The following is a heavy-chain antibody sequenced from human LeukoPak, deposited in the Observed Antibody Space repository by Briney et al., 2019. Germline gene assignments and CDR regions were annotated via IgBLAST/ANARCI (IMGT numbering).Heavy chain of an antibody. V-gene: IGHV4-39*07. CDR2: IYYSGST. CDR3: PRGQPKGRVMTRVRNLYYYYMDV. D-gene: IGHD4-17*01. J-gene: IGHJ6*03. Sequence: SETLSLTCTVSGGSISSSIYYWGWIRQPPGKGLEWIGSIYYSGSTYYNPSLKSRVTISVDTSKNQFSLKLSSVTAADTAVYYCPRGQPKGRVMTRVRNLYYYYMDVWGKGTTVTVSS. CDR1: GGSISSSIYY.